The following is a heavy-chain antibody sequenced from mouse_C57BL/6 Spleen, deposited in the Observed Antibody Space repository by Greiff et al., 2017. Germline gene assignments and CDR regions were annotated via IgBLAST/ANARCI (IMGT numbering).Heavy chain of an antibody. CDR2: IYPRSGNT. CDR1: GYTFTSYG. D-gene: IGHD1-1*01. CDR3: AREYYGTYAMDY. Sequence: VKLVESGAELARPGASVKLSCKASGYTFTSYGISWVKQRTGQGLEWIGEIYPRSGNTYYNEKFKGKATLTADKSSSTAYMELRSLTSEDSAVYFCAREYYGTYAMDYWGQGTSVTVSS. J-gene: IGHJ4*01. V-gene: IGHV1-81*01.